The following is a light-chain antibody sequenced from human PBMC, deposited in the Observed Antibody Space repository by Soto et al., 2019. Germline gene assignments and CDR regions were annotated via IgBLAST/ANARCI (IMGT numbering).Light chain of an antibody. V-gene: IGKV3-15*01. Sequence: EIMMTQSPGTLSVSPGEGATLSCTASQSVNLNLAWYQQKPGQPPRLLLYGASTRATGIPVRFRVSGSGTDFTLQISRVEADDVGVYYCLQALQTPLTFGQGTKVEIK. CDR3: LQALQTPLT. CDR1: QSVNLN. J-gene: IGKJ1*01. CDR2: GAS.